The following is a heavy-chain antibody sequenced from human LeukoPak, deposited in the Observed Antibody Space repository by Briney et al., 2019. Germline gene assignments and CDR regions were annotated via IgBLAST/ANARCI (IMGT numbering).Heavy chain of an antibody. CDR3: AKVRNTNTYGKYYFDY. CDR1: GFTFSSYA. Sequence: PGGSLRLSCAASGFTFSSYAMSWVRQAPGKGLEWVSAISGSGGSTYYADSVKGRFTISRDNSKNTLYLQMNTLRAEDTAVYYCAKVRNTNTYGKYYFDYWGQGTLVTVSS. D-gene: IGHD5-18*01. J-gene: IGHJ4*02. CDR2: ISGSGGST. V-gene: IGHV3-23*01.